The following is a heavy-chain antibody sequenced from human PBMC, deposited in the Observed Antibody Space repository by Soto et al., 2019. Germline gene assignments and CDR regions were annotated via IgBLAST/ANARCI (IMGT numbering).Heavy chain of an antibody. V-gene: IGHV3-11*01. CDR1: GFTFSDYY. CDR3: AHTVTTYYYYMDV. D-gene: IGHD4-17*01. J-gene: IGHJ6*03. CDR2: ISSSGSTI. Sequence: GGSLRLSCAASGFTFSDYYMSWIRQAPGKGLEWVSYISSSGSTIYYADSVKGRFTISRDNAKNSLYLQMNSLRAEDTAVYYCAHTVTTYYYYMDVWGKGTTVTVSS.